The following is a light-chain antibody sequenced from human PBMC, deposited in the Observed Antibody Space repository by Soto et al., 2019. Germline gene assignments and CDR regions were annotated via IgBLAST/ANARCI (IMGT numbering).Light chain of an antibody. J-gene: IGLJ1*01. CDR3: NSYTSSTTPYV. Sequence: QSVLTQPASVSGSPGQSITISCTGTSSDIGTYNYVSWYQQHPGKAPKLMIYDVSNRPSGVSNRFSGSKSGSTASLTISGLQAEDEADYYCNSYTSSTTPYVFGTGTKVTVL. V-gene: IGLV2-14*01. CDR2: DVS. CDR1: SSDIGTYNY.